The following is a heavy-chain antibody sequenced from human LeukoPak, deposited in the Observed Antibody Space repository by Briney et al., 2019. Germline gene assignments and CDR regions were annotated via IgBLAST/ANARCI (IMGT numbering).Heavy chain of an antibody. CDR1: GGSISSYY. D-gene: IGHD6-19*01. CDR3: ARFGSSSGA. V-gene: IGHV4-59*01. Sequence: SETLSLXCTVSGGSISSYYWSWIRQPPGKGLEWIGYIYYGGSTNYNPSLKSRVTISVDTSKNQFSLKLSSVTAADTAVYYCARFGSSSGAWGQGTLVTVSS. CDR2: IYYGGST. J-gene: IGHJ5*02.